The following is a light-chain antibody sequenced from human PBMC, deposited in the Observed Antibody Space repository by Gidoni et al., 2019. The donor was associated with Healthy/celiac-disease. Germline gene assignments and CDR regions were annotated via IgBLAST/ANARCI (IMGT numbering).Light chain of an antibody. CDR1: SSDVGGYNY. J-gene: IGLJ3*02. V-gene: IGLV2-8*01. CDR2: EVS. Sequence: QSALTHPPSASGSPGQSVTISCTGTSSDVGGYNYVSWYQQHPGKAPKLMIYEVSTRPSGGPDPFSGSKSGNTASLTVSGLQAEDEADYYCSSYAGSNNWVFGGGTKLTVL. CDR3: SSYAGSNNWV.